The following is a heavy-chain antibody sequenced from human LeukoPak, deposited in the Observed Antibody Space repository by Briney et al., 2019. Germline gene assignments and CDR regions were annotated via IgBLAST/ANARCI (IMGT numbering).Heavy chain of an antibody. V-gene: IGHV1-69*13. CDR1: GGTFCSYA. CDR2: IIPIFGTA. CDR3: ARYVDFWSGYHPYYYYGMDV. Sequence: SVKVSCKASGGTFCSYAISWVRQAPGQGLEWMGGIIPIFGTANYAQKFQGRVTITADESTSTAYMELSSLRSEDTAVYYCARYVDFWSGYHPYYYYGMDVWGQGTTVTVSS. J-gene: IGHJ6*02. D-gene: IGHD3-3*01.